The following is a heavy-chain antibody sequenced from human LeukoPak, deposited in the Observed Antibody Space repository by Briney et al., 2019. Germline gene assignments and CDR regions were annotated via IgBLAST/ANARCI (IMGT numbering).Heavy chain of an antibody. V-gene: IGHV1-18*01. Sequence: ASVTVSFMASVYTFTSYGISWVRQAPGQGVEWMGWIRACNGNTNYAQKLQGRVTMTTHTSTSTAYMELRSLRSDDTAVYYCARSTMAGKNGYFDYWGEGTLVTVSS. D-gene: IGHD6-19*01. CDR3: ARSTMAGKNGYFDY. CDR2: IRACNGNT. CDR1: VYTFTSYG. J-gene: IGHJ4*02.